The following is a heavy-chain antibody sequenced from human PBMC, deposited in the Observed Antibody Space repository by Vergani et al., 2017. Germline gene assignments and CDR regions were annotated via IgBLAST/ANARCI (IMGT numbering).Heavy chain of an antibody. D-gene: IGHD2/OR15-2a*01. CDR1: GFTFSTYA. CDR3: VKEKIDLGSYFFDS. Sequence: EVQLLESGGDLVQPGGSLRLSCAASGFTFSTYAMTWVRQAPGKGLEWVSTSSSDGGSTYYADSVKGRFTISRDNSKNTLSLQMNSLTAEDTAIYYCVKEKIDLGSYFFDSWGHGILVTVSS. CDR2: SSSDGGST. J-gene: IGHJ4*01. V-gene: IGHV3-23*01.